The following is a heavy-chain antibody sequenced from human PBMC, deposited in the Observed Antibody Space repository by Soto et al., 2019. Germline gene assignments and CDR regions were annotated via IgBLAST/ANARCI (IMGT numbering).Heavy chain of an antibody. V-gene: IGHV1-18*01. J-gene: IGHJ4*02. Sequence: GASVKVSCKASGYTFTSYGISWVRQAPGQGLEWMGWISAYNGNTNYAQKLQGRVTMTTDTSTSTAYMELRSLRSDDTAVYYCARDAGHYDFWSGYWDYFDYWGQGTLVTVSS. D-gene: IGHD3-3*01. CDR1: GYTFTSYG. CDR2: ISAYNGNT. CDR3: ARDAGHYDFWSGYWDYFDY.